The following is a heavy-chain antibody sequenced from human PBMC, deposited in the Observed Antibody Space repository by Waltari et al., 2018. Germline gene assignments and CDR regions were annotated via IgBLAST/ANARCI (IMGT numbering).Heavy chain of an antibody. CDR3: ARDVAGWGKTDGFDI. Sequence: QVQLQESGPGLVKPSETLSLTCTVSGGSISSYYWSWIRQPAGKGLEWIGRMYSSGSTNYNPSLKSRVTVSVDTSENQFSLKLSSVTAADTAVYYCARDVAGWGKTDGFDIWGQGTMVTVSS. CDR1: GGSISSYY. CDR2: MYSSGST. V-gene: IGHV4-4*07. J-gene: IGHJ3*02. D-gene: IGHD3-10*01.